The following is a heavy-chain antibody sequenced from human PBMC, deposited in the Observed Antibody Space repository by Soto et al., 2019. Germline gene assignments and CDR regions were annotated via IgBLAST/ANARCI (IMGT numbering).Heavy chain of an antibody. V-gene: IGHV3-73*01. Sequence: EVQLVESGGGLVQPGGSLKLSCAASGFTFSGSAMHWVRQASGKGLEWVGRIRSKANSYATAYAASVKGRFTISRDDSKNTAYLQINSLITEDTAVYYCTQTTVTTDGQFRLDWGQGALVTVSS. J-gene: IGHJ4*02. CDR1: GFTFSGSA. CDR3: TQTTVTTDGQFRLD. D-gene: IGHD4-17*01. CDR2: IRSKANSYAT.